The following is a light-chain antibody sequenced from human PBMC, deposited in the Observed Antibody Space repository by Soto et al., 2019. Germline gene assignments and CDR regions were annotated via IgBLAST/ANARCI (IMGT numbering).Light chain of an antibody. CDR2: DAS. Sequence: DIKMTQSPSTLSASVGDRVTITCRASQSISSWLAWYQQKPGKAPKLLIYDASGLESGVPSRFSGSGSGTDFTLTISSLQPEDIATYYCQQANSFPLTFGGGTKVDIK. CDR1: QSISSW. V-gene: IGKV1-12*01. J-gene: IGKJ4*01. CDR3: QQANSFPLT.